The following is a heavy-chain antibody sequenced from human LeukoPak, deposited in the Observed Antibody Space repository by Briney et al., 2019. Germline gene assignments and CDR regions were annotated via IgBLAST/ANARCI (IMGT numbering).Heavy chain of an antibody. V-gene: IGHV3-23*01. CDR1: GLTFSDYS. Sequence: GGSLRLSCAASGLTFSDYSMTWVRQAPGKGLFWVSGISAGGGSTYYADSVKGRFTISRDNSKNTLYLQMNSLRAEDTAVYYCAKVGGGYSYGYADTKYYYYGMDVWGQGTTVTVS. CDR3: AKVGGGYSYGYADTKYYYYGMDV. D-gene: IGHD5-18*01. CDR2: ISAGGGST. J-gene: IGHJ6*02.